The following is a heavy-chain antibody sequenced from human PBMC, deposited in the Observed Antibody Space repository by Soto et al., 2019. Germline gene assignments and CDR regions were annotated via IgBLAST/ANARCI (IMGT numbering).Heavy chain of an antibody. CDR1: GFTFSSYA. V-gene: IGHV3-23*01. CDR3: AKGETVQWLVLHY. CDR2: ISVTGGST. Sequence: EVQLLESGGALVQPGGSLRLSCAASGFTFSSYAMTWVRQAPGKGLEWVSAISVTGGSTYYADSVKGRFTISRDNSKNTLYVQMNSLRAEDTAVYYCAKGETVQWLVLHYWGQGTLVTVSS. J-gene: IGHJ4*02. D-gene: IGHD6-19*01.